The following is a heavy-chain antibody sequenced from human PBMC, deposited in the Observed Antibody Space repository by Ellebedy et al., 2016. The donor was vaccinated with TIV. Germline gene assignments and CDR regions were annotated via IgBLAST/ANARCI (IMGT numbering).Heavy chain of an antibody. J-gene: IGHJ4*02. V-gene: IGHV1-18*01. D-gene: IGHD6-19*01. Sequence: AASVKVSCKASGYSFINFGFSWVRQAPGQGLEWVGYISACNGDTTYAQKLQGRVTLTTDASTTTAYMELKNLSSDDTAVYYCAREVEQWPVPIDYWGQGTLVTVSS. CDR3: AREVEQWPVPIDY. CDR2: ISACNGDT. CDR1: GYSFINFG.